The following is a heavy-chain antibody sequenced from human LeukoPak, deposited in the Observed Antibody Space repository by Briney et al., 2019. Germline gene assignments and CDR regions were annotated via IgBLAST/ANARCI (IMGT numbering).Heavy chain of an antibody. D-gene: IGHD6-13*01. J-gene: IGHJ4*02. CDR3: ASALKRGSAGTLIDH. CDR1: GYSFTSHD. V-gene: IGHV1-8*01. Sequence: ASVKVSCKASGYSFTSHDINWVRQATGQGLEWMGWMNPNSGNTGYARKFQDRVTMTRNTSISTAYLELSSLGSEDTAMYYCASALKRGSAGTLIDHWGQGTLVTVSS. CDR2: MNPNSGNT.